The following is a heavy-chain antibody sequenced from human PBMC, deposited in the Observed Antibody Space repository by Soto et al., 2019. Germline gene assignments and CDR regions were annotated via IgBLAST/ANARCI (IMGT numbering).Heavy chain of an antibody. Sequence: GESLKISCKGSGYSFTSYWIGWVRQMPGKGLEWMGIIYPGDSDTRYSPSFQGQVTISADKSISTAYLQWSSLKASDTAMYYCARHGPNCSGGSCYSLYYGMDVWGQGTTVTAP. CDR2: IYPGDSDT. V-gene: IGHV5-51*01. D-gene: IGHD2-15*01. CDR1: GYSFTSYW. CDR3: ARHGPNCSGGSCYSLYYGMDV. J-gene: IGHJ6*02.